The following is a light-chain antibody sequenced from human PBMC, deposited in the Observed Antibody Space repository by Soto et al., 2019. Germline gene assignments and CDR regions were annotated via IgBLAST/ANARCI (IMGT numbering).Light chain of an antibody. V-gene: IGLV2-8*01. CDR3: SSYAGYNNLCV. CDR1: SSDVGGYNY. Sequence: QSVLTQPPSASGAPGQSVTISCTGTSSDVGGYNYVSWYQQHPGKAPKLMIYEVNKRPSGVPDRFSGSKSGNTASLTVSGLQAEDEADYYCSSYAGYNNLCVFGTGTKVTVL. J-gene: IGLJ1*01. CDR2: EVN.